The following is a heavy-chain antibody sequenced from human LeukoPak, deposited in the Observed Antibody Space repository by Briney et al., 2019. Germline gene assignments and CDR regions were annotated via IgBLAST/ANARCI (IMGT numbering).Heavy chain of an antibody. CDR1: GFTFDDYA. D-gene: IGHD2-2*01. V-gene: IGHV3-9*01. CDR2: ISWNSGSI. CDR3: AKGPSSTSFYYFDY. Sequence: GGSLRLSCAASGFTFDDYAMHWVRQAPGKGLGWVSGISWNSGSIGYADSVKGRFTISRDNAKNSLYLQMNSLRAEDTALYYCAKGPSSTSFYYFDYWGQGTLVTVSS. J-gene: IGHJ4*02.